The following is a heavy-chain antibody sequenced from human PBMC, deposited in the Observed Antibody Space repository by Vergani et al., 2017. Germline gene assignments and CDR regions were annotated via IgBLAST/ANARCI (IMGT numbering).Heavy chain of an antibody. V-gene: IGHV3-23*01. J-gene: IGHJ4*02. CDR3: AKLXSRRIVGPLYYFDS. CDR2: ISGQNFRT. D-gene: IGHD1-26*01. CDR1: GFTFTAHG. Sequence: EVQLLESGGGSAQPGESLRLSCVASGFTFTAHGLNWVRQAPGKGLEWVSGISGQNFRTHYADSVKGRFTIFRDNSKNTLYLQMNSLRAEDTAVYYCAKLXSRRIVGPLYYFDSWGQGTLVTVSS.